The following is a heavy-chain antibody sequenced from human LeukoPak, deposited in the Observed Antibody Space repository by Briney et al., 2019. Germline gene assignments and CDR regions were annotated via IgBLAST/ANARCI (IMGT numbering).Heavy chain of an antibody. J-gene: IGHJ6*02. V-gene: IGHV3-30*03. Sequence: GMSLRLSCVASGFTFINYGMHWVRQAPGKGLEWVALISYDGSSKYYADSVKGRIIISRDNSKNIMNLQMNSLRTEDTAVYYCARQYYYGSGNGLDVWGQGTTVTVSS. D-gene: IGHD3-10*01. CDR1: GFTFINYG. CDR3: ARQYYYGSGNGLDV. CDR2: ISYDGSSK.